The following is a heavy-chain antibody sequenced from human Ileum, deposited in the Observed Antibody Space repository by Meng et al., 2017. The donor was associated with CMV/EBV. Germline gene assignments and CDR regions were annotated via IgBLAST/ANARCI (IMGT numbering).Heavy chain of an antibody. J-gene: IGHJ4*02. V-gene: IGHV3-23*01. CDR1: GFTFSSYA. CDR3: ARNTKVTDPEY. CDR2: ISGGSDIT. D-gene: IGHD2-21*02. Sequence: LSCAASGFTFSSYAMSWVRQAPGKGLEWVSAISGGSDITYYADSVTGRFTISRDNSKNTLYLQMNTLKAEDTAVYYCARNTKVTDPEYWGQGTLVTVSS.